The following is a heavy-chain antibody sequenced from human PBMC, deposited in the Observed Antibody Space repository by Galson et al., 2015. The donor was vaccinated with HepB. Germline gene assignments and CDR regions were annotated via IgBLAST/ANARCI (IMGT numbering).Heavy chain of an antibody. CDR3: ARSPAAAAFFDF. CDR2: R. J-gene: IGHJ4*02. V-gene: IGHV3-33*08. Sequence: SLRLSCATSGFNFNKYFMHWVRQAPGKGLECVALRDSVKGRFTISRDYSKSTLYLQMNSLRDEDTAIYYCARSPAAAAFFDFWGQGTLLTVSS. CDR1: GFNFNKYF. D-gene: IGHD6-13*01.